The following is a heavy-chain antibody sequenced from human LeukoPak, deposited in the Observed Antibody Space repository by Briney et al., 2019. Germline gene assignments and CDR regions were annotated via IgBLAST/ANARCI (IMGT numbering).Heavy chain of an antibody. CDR3: ANHGYHYYLDS. V-gene: IGHV3-74*01. CDR2: INSDGSIT. D-gene: IGHD5-12*01. CDR1: GFTFNRYW. J-gene: IGHJ4*02. Sequence: GGSLRLSCAASGFTFNRYWMHWVRQAPGKGLVWVSHINSDGSITSYAESVKGRFTVSRDNAKNTLYLQMDSLRAEDTALYYCANHGYHYYLDSWGQGTLVTVSS.